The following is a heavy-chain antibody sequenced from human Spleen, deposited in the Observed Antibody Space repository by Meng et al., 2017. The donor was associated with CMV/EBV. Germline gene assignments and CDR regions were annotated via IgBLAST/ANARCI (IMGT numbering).Heavy chain of an antibody. J-gene: IGHJ6*02. V-gene: IGHV3-23*01. D-gene: IGHD3-3*01. CDR3: ARDHDFWSGQSPMDV. CDR2: ISDSGGST. Sequence: GESLKISCAASGFTFSNYVMSWVRQAPGKGLEWVSSISDSGGSTYYADSVKGRFTISRDNSKNTLYLQMSSLGAEDTAIYYCARDHDFWSGQSPMDVWGQGTTVTVSS. CDR1: GFTFSNYV.